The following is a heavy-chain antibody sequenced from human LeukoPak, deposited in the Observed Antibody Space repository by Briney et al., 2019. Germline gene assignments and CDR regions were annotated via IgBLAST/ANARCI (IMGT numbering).Heavy chain of an antibody. CDR3: ARGGGLDV. D-gene: IGHD3-16*01. V-gene: IGHV3-7*03. CDR1: GFTFSTNW. J-gene: IGHJ6*02. Sequence: GGSLRLSCAASGFTFSTNWMIWLRQAPEKGLEWVASINHNGNVNYYVDSVKGRFTISRDNAKNSLYLQMSNLRAEDTAVYFCARGGGLDVWGQGATVTVSS. CDR2: INHNGNVN.